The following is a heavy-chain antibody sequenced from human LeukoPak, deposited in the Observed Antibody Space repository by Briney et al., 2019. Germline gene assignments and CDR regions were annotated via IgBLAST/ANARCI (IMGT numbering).Heavy chain of an antibody. V-gene: IGHV1-69*13. CDR2: IIPIFGTA. D-gene: IGHD6-13*01. CDR3: ARRDSSSWTYYFDY. J-gene: IGHJ4*02. Sequence: GASVKVSCKASGYTFTSYGISWVRQAPGQGLEWMGGIIPIFGTANYAQKFQGRVTITADESTSTAYMELSSLRSEDTAVYYCARRDSSSWTYYFDYWGQGTLVTVS. CDR1: GYTFTSYG.